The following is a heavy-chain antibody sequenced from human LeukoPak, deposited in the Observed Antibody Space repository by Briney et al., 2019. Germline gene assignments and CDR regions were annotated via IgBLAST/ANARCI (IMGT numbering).Heavy chain of an antibody. D-gene: IGHD2-2*01. V-gene: IGHV4-59*01. CDR3: ARDYCSSTSCHAAKNWFDP. CDR2: IYFSGST. J-gene: IGHJ5*02. Sequence: PSETLSLTCTVSGGSISSYYWSWIRQPPGKGLEWIGSIYFSGSTNYNPSLKSRVTISVDTSKKQFSLKLISLTAADTAKYYCARDYCSSTSCHAAKNWFDPWGQGTPVTVSS. CDR1: GGSISSYY.